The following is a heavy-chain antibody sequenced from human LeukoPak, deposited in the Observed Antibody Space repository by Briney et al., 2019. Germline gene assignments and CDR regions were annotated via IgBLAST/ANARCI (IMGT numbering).Heavy chain of an antibody. CDR2: INPSGGST. Sequence: ASVKVSCKASGYTFTNYYMHWVRQAPGQGLEWMGIINPSGGSTSYAQKFEGRVTMTGGTSTSTVYMELSSPRSDDTAVYYCARGKEMSTIGLDDYWGQGTLVTVSS. CDR3: ARGKEMSTIGLDDY. D-gene: IGHD5-24*01. J-gene: IGHJ4*02. CDR1: GYTFTNYY. V-gene: IGHV1-46*03.